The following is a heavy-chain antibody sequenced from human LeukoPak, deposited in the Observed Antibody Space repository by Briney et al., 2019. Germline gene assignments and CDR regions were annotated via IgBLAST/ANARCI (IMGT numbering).Heavy chain of an antibody. D-gene: IGHD3-22*01. V-gene: IGHV5-51*01. CDR3: ARPVHYYDSSGYYYYMDV. CDR2: IYPGDSDT. J-gene: IGHJ6*03. CDR1: GYSFTSYW. Sequence: GESLKISCKGSGYSFTSYWIGWVRQMPGKGLEWMGIIYPGDSDTRYSPSFQGQVTNSADKSISTAYLQWSSLKASDTAMYYCARPVHYYDSSGYYYYMDVWGKGTTVTVSS.